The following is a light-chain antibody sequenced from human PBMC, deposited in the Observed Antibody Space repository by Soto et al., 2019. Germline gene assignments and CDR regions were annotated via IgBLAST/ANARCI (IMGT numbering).Light chain of an antibody. Sequence: DVVMTQSPLSLTVTPGEPSSISCSSSLALLRSNGYNYFNWYLQRPGQSPHLLIYGGSNVAPGVPDRFSGSGSGTDFTLKISRVEADDVGVYYCMQTVQTPITFGQGTRLEIK. CDR2: GGS. V-gene: IGKV2-28*01. CDR1: LALLRSNGYNY. J-gene: IGKJ5*01. CDR3: MQTVQTPIT.